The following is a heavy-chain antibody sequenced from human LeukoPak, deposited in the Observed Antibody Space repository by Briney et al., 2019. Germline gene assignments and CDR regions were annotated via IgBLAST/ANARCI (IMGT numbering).Heavy chain of an antibody. D-gene: IGHD3-10*01. CDR3: ARDITMVRGGRSDY. V-gene: IGHV3-7*01. Sequence: GGSLRLSCAASGFTFSYYWMGWVRQAPGKGLEWVANIKQDGSEKYYVDSVRGRFTISRDNAKDSLYLQMNSMRAEDTAVYYCARDITMVRGGRSDYWGQGTLVTVSS. J-gene: IGHJ4*02. CDR2: IKQDGSEK. CDR1: GFTFSYYW.